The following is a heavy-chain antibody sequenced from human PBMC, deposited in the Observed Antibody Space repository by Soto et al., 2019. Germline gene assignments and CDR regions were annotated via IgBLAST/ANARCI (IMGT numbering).Heavy chain of an antibody. CDR3: ARGYLGSFDY. CDR2: IGSAGDT. CDR1: GFTFSGSA. Sequence: GGSLRLSCAASGFTFSGSAMHWVRQPTGKGLEWVSVIGSAGDTYYPGSVKGRFTISRENAKNSLYLQMNSLRAEDTAVYYCARGYLGSFDYWGQGTLVNVSS. V-gene: IGHV3-13*01. J-gene: IGHJ4*02. D-gene: IGHD7-27*01.